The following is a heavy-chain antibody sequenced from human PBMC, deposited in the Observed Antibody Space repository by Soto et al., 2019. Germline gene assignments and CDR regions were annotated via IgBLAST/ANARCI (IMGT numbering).Heavy chain of an antibody. CDR2: IIPIFGTA. J-gene: IGHJ4*02. CDR1: GGTFSSYA. V-gene: IGHV1-69*12. D-gene: IGHD5-12*01. CDR3: ASLSSEMATTDY. Sequence: QVKLVQSGAGVKKPGSSVKVSCKAPGGTFSSYAISWVRQANGQGLEWMGGIIPIFGTAKYAQKFQGRVTITADESTSTADMELSSLRSEDTAVYYCASLSSEMATTDYCGQGTLVTVSS.